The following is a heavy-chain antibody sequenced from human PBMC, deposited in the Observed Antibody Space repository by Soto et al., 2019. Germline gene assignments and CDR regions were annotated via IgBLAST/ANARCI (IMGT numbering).Heavy chain of an antibody. J-gene: IGHJ4*02. V-gene: IGHV3-48*01. D-gene: IGHD3-3*01. CDR1: GFASRRYR. CDR2: ISSGSYTI. Sequence: GSSRRLSCEASGFASRRYRFNWVRQPPGQGRGGVSVISSGSYTIYHADSLEGRFSISRDDATNSVYLQMRGLRLRDTPVYYFVRSGGEWFGVVPALDVWGRGTLVTVSS. CDR3: VRSGGEWFGVVPALDV.